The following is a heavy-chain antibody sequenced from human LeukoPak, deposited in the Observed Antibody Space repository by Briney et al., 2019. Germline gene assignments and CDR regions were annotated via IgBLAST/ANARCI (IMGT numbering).Heavy chain of an antibody. CDR1: GFTFNTYG. CDR2: IWHDGSNK. V-gene: IGHV3-33*06. J-gene: IGHJ4*02. CDR3: AKEYCGPTTCSTVGREFDY. D-gene: IGHD2-21*01. Sequence: GGSLRLSCAASGFTFNTYGLHWVRQAPGKGLEWVAVIWHDGSNKYYADSVKGRFTISRDDSKNTLYLQMNSLRAEDTAEYYCAKEYCGPTTCSTVGREFDYWGQGTLVTVSS.